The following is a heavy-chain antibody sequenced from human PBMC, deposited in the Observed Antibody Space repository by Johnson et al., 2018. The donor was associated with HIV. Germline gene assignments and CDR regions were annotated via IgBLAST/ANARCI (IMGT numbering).Heavy chain of an antibody. CDR1: GFSFSSYD. V-gene: IGHV3-64*04. J-gene: IGHJ3*02. CDR3: ARGGGSSSWYQADAFDI. Sequence: QMQLVESGGGLVQPGGSLRLSCTASGFSFSSYDMHWVRQAPGKGLQYVSGISSNGSSTYYADSVKGRFTISRDDSKNKLYLQMSSLRAEDTAVYYCARGGGSSSWYQADAFDIWGQGTMVTVYS. CDR2: ISSNGSST. D-gene: IGHD6-13*01.